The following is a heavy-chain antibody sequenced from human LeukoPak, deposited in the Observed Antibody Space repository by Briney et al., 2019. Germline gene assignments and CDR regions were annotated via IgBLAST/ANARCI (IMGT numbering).Heavy chain of an antibody. CDR1: GDSISSTSYY. J-gene: IGHJ4*02. V-gene: IGHV4-39*07. Sequence: PSETLSLTCTVSGDSISSTSYYWGWIRQPPGKGLEWIGSIYYSGSIYYNPSLKSRVTISVDTSKNQFSLKLSSVTAADTAVYYCARMRFTASGYFDYWGQGTLVTVSS. CDR3: ARMRFTASGYFDY. D-gene: IGHD1-26*01. CDR2: IYYSGSI.